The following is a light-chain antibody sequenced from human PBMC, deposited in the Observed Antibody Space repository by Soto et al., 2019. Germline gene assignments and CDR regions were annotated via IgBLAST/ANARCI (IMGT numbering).Light chain of an antibody. V-gene: IGKV3-11*01. CDR1: QSVSSY. CDR2: DAS. CDR3: QQRSNWPPLFT. J-gene: IGKJ3*01. Sequence: EIVLTQSPATLSLSPGERATLSCRASQSVSSYLAWYKQKPGQAPRLLIYDASNRATGIPARFSGSGSGTDVTLTISSLEPEDFAVYYCQQRSNWPPLFTFGPGTKVYIK.